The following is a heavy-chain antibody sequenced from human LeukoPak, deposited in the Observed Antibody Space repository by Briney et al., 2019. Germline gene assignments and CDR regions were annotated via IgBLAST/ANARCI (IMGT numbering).Heavy chain of an antibody. CDR3: ARNRIIAAAGLNWFDP. Sequence: PSETLSLTCTVSGGSISSSSYYWGWIRQPPGKGLEWIGSIYYSGSTYYNPSLKSRVTISVDTSKNQFSLKLSSVTAADTAVYYCARNRIIAAAGLNWFDPWGQGTLVTVSS. D-gene: IGHD6-13*01. V-gene: IGHV4-39*07. CDR1: GGSISSSSYY. J-gene: IGHJ5*02. CDR2: IYYSGST.